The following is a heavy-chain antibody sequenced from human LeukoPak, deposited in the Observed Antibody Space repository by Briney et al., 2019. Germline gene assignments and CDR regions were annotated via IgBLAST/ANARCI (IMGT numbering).Heavy chain of an antibody. J-gene: IGHJ3*02. CDR1: GFTFSSHS. CDR2: ISSRSSFI. V-gene: IGHV3-21*01. CDR3: ARDCIEGPCDI. Sequence: GGSLGLSCAASGFTFSSHSMNWIRQAPGKGLEWVSSISSRSSFIYYADSVKGRFTISRDNAKNSLYLQMNSLRAEDTAVYYCARDCIEGPCDIWGQGTMVTVSS. D-gene: IGHD1-26*01.